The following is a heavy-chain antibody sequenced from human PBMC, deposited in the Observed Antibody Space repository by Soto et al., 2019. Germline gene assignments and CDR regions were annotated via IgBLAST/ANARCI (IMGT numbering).Heavy chain of an antibody. CDR2: IIPILGIA. Sequence: QVQLVQSGAEVKKPGSSVKVSCKASGGTFSSYTISWVRQAPGQGLEWMGRIIPILGIANYAQKFQGRVTLTADKPRSTAYMELSSLRSEATAVYYCAMEYCSSTSCYREYWGQGTLVTVSS. CDR3: AMEYCSSTSCYREY. V-gene: IGHV1-69*02. J-gene: IGHJ4*02. CDR1: GGTFSSYT. D-gene: IGHD2-2*02.